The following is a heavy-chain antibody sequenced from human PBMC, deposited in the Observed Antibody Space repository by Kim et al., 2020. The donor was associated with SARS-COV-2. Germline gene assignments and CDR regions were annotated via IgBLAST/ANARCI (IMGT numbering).Heavy chain of an antibody. CDR2: IYSGGST. J-gene: IGHJ4*02. CDR3: ARAVAGTDSDYYFDY. D-gene: IGHD6-19*01. CDR1: GFTVSSNY. V-gene: IGHV3-66*01. Sequence: GGSLRLSCAASGFTVSSNYMSWVRQAPGKGLEWVSVIYSGGSTYYADSVKVRFTISRDNSKNTLYLQMNSLRAEDTAVYYCARAVAGTDSDYYFDYWGQGTLVTVSS.